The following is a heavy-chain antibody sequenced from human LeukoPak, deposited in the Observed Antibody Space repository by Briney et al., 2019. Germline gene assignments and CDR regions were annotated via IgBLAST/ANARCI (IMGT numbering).Heavy chain of an antibody. D-gene: IGHD3-10*01. CDR3: ARVEEGYGSGRRENYYYYYMDV. J-gene: IGHJ6*03. CDR1: GGSIGSYY. V-gene: IGHV4-59*01. CDR2: IYYSGST. Sequence: SETLSLTCTVSGGSIGSYYWSWIRQPPGKGLEWIGYIYYSGSTNYNPSLKSRVTISVDTSKNQFSLKLSSVTAAGTAVYYCARVEEGYGSGRRENYYYYYMDVWGKGTTVTISS.